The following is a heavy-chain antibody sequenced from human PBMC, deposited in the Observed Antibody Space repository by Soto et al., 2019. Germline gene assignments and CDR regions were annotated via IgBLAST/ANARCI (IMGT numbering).Heavy chain of an antibody. CDR2: IWYNGNYK. J-gene: IGHJ6*02. CDR3: ARDQYCYRNSGYGMDV. Sequence: PGGSLRLSCAASGFIFSSYGMHWVRQAPGKGLEWVAVIWYNGNYKYYADSVKGRFTISRDNSKSTLYLQMNSLRAEDTAVYYCARDQYCYRNSGYGMDVWGQGTTVTVSS. D-gene: IGHD2-21*01. V-gene: IGHV3-33*01. CDR1: GFIFSSYG.